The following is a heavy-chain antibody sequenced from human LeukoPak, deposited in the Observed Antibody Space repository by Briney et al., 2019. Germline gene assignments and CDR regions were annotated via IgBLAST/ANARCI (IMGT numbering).Heavy chain of an antibody. D-gene: IGHD3-10*01. J-gene: IGHJ4*02. CDR3: ARADMVRGVIHDY. V-gene: IGHV4-59*01. Sequence: SETLSLTCTVSGGSISSYYWSWIRQPPGKGLEWIGYIYYSGSTNYNPSLKSRVTISADTSKNQFSLKLSSVTAADTAVYYCARADMVRGVIHDYWRQGTLVTVSS. CDR1: GGSISSYY. CDR2: IYYSGST.